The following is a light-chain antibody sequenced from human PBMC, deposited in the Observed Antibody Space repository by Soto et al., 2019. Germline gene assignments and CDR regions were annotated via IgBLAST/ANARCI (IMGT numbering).Light chain of an antibody. CDR3: SSYAGSNNFV. CDR2: EVS. J-gene: IGLJ1*01. CDR1: SSDVGGYNY. V-gene: IGLV2-8*01. Sequence: QSVVTQPPCASESPGQSVTISCTGTSSDVGGYNYVSWYQQHPGKAPKLMIYEVSKRPSGVPDRFSGSKSGNTASLTVSGLQAEDEADYYCSSYAGSNNFVFGSGTKVTVL.